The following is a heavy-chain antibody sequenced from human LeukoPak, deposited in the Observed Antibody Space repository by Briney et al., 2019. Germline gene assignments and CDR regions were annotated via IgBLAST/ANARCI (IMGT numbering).Heavy chain of an antibody. CDR3: ARAALYPMIVVVTANWFDP. CDR1: GYTFTIYG. V-gene: IGHV1-18*01. D-gene: IGHD3-22*01. CDR2: ISAYNGNT. J-gene: IGHJ5*02. Sequence: ASVKVSCKASGYTFTIYGISWVRQAPGQGLEWMGWISAYNGNTNYAQKLKGRVTMTTDTSTSTAYMEMRSLRSDDTAVYYCARAALYPMIVVVTANWFDPWGQGTLVTVSS.